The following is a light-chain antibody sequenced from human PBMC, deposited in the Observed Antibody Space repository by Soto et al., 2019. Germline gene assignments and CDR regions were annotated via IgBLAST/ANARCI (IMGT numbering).Light chain of an antibody. V-gene: IGLV2-14*01. Sequence: QSVLTQPASVSGSPGRSITISCTGTSSDVGGYNYVPWYQQHPGKAPKLMIYDVSNRPSGVSNRFSGSKSGNTASLTISGLQAEDEADYYCSSYTSSSTPVFGTGTKVTVL. CDR2: DVS. CDR1: SSDVGGYNY. CDR3: SSYTSSSTPV. J-gene: IGLJ1*01.